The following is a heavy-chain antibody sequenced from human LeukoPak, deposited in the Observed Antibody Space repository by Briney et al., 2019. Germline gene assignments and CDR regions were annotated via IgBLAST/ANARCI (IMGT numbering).Heavy chain of an antibody. V-gene: IGHV3-21*06. Sequence: PGGSLRLSCAASGFAFNNYGMSWVRQAPGKGLEWVSSIGRDTIYIYYGDSVNGRFTISRDDDKSSVYLQMNTLTAEDTAVYYCARVGYCSGVNCHGFDIWGQGTMVTVS. CDR2: IGRDTIYI. CDR1: GFAFNNYG. D-gene: IGHD2-15*01. CDR3: ARVGYCSGVNCHGFDI. J-gene: IGHJ3*02.